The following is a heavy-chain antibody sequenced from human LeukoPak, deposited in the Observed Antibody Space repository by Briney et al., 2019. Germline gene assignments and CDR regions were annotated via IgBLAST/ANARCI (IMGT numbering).Heavy chain of an antibody. CDR1: GFTFSSHA. CDR2: ISGSGGST. J-gene: IGHJ5*02. Sequence: GGSLRLSCVVSGFTFSSHAMNWVRQAPGKGLEWVSAISGSGGSTYYADSVKGRFTISRDNSKNTLYLQMNSLRAEDTAVYYCAKDAPRQFMVFDPWGQGTLVTVSS. CDR3: AKDAPRQFMVFDP. V-gene: IGHV3-23*01. D-gene: IGHD3-10*01.